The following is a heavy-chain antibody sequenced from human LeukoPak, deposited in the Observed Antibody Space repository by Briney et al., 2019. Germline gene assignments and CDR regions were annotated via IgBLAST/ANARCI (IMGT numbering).Heavy chain of an antibody. CDR2: ISYDGSNK. D-gene: IGHD4-17*01. Sequence: PGRSLRLSCAASGFTFSSYGMHWVRQAPGKGLEWVVVISYDGSNKYYADSVKGRFTISRDNSKNTLYLQMNSLRAEDTAVYYCAKDRYYGDYWYYYYGMDVWGQGTTVTVSS. V-gene: IGHV3-30*18. J-gene: IGHJ6*02. CDR1: GFTFSSYG. CDR3: AKDRYYGDYWYYYYGMDV.